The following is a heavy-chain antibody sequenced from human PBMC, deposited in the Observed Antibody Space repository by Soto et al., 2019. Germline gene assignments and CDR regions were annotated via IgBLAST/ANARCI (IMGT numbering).Heavy chain of an antibody. Sequence: VASVKVSCKASGYDFTAYDINWVRQASGQGLEWMGWTTPINGATGSARRFQGRVSMTRNTATATAYLELTSLRSDDSAVYFCGRGPSPRAPAGGTPYYYAMDVWGQGTTVTVSS. D-gene: IGHD2-2*01. CDR3: GRGPSPRAPAGGTPYYYAMDV. J-gene: IGHJ6*02. CDR1: GYDFTAYD. CDR2: TTPINGAT. V-gene: IGHV1-8*02.